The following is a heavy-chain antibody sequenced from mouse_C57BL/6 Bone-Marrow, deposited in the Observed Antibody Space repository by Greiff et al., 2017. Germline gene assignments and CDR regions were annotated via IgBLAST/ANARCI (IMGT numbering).Heavy chain of an antibody. Sequence: VKLVESGPELVKPGASVKISCKASGYAFSSSWMNWVKQRPGKGLEWIGRIYPGDGDTNYNGKFKGKATLTADKSSSTAYMQLSSLTSEDSAVYFCAMAYYSNYDAMDYWGQGTSVTVSS. CDR1: GYAFSSSW. J-gene: IGHJ4*01. CDR2: IYPGDGDT. V-gene: IGHV1-82*01. CDR3: AMAYYSNYDAMDY. D-gene: IGHD2-5*01.